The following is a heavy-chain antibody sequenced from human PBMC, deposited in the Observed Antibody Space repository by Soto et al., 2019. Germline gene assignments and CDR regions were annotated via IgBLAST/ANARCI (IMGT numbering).Heavy chain of an antibody. CDR2: ISPYNGNT. D-gene: IGHD5-18*01. Sequence: QVQLVQSGAEVKKPGASVRVSCAASGYSFSNYGISWVRQAPGQGLEWMGWISPYNGNTRGTQKFQDRLTMTTEPSTSTVFMELRSHTSDDTAVYYCAIDLSQWEYTHGYGSHWGQGTLVTVSS. CDR3: AIDLSQWEYTHGYGSH. V-gene: IGHV1-18*01. CDR1: GYSFSNYG. J-gene: IGHJ4*02.